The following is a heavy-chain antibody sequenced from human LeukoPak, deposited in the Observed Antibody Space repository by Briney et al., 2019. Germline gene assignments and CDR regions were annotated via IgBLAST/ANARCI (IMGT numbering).Heavy chain of an antibody. Sequence: ASVKVSCKASGYTFIDYYIHWVRQAPGQGLEWMGWINPKTGGTNYAQKLQGRVTMTTDTSTSTAYMELRSLRSDDTAVYYCARSLGYCSGNSCSLDSWGQGTLVTVSS. V-gene: IGHV1-2*02. J-gene: IGHJ4*02. CDR2: INPKTGGT. D-gene: IGHD2-15*01. CDR3: ARSLGYCSGNSCSLDS. CDR1: GYTFIDYY.